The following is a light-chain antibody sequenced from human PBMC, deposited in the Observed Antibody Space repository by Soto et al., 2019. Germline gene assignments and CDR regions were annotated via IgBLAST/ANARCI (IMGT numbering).Light chain of an antibody. J-gene: IGLJ2*01. CDR3: CSYAGSSTLV. Sequence: QSVLTQPASVSGSPGQSITISCTGTSSDVGSYNLVSWCQQHPGKAPKLMIYEGSKRPSGVSNRFSGSKSGNTASLTISGFQAEDEADYYCCSYAGSSTLVFGGGTKVTVL. V-gene: IGLV2-23*01. CDR2: EGS. CDR1: SSDVGSYNL.